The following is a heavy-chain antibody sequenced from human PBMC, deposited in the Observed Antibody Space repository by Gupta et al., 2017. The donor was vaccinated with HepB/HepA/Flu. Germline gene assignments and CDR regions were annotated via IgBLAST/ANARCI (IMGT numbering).Heavy chain of an antibody. Sequence: EAQVEESGGGVVQPGGSLRLSCVASEFTFSKYWMHWFRQAPGKGLVWVSRINSDGSRIDYADSVKGRFTISRDNAKKTLYLQMNGLRAEDTAVYYCGRDAFGERDCWGQGVLVTVSS. V-gene: IGHV3-74*01. CDR2: INSDGSRI. CDR3: GRDAFGERDC. D-gene: IGHD3-10*01. J-gene: IGHJ4*02. CDR1: EFTFSKYW.